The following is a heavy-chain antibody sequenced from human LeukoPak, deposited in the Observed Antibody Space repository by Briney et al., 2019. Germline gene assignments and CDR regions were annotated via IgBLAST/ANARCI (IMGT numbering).Heavy chain of an antibody. D-gene: IGHD5-24*01. CDR1: GGSVSSGGYY. CDR2: IYYSGST. CDR3: ARGGLIEMATITPYYFDY. J-gene: IGHJ4*02. V-gene: IGHV4-31*03. Sequence: SETLSLTCTVSGGSVSSGGYYWSWIRQHPGKGLEWIGYIYYSGSTYYNPSLKSRVTTSVDTSKTQFSLKLSSVTAADTAVYYCARGGLIEMATITPYYFDYWGQGTLVTVSS.